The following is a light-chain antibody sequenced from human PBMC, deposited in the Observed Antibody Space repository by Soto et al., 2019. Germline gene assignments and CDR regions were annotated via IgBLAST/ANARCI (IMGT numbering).Light chain of an antibody. CDR1: QSVSSNY. V-gene: IGKV3-20*01. CDR3: QQYGSSYTWT. J-gene: IGKJ1*01. Sequence: EIVLTQSPGTLSLSPGERATLSCRASQSVSSNYLAWYQQKPGQAPRLLIYGASSRATGIPDRFSGSGSGTDFTLTIRRLEPEDFAVYYCQQYGSSYTWTFGQGTKVEIK. CDR2: GAS.